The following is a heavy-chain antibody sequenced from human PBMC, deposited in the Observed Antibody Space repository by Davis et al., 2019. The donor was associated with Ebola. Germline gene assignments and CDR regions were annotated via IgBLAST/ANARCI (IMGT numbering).Heavy chain of an antibody. D-gene: IGHD2-8*02. CDR3: ARGSLGYCTGGVCYGYYYYYGIDV. V-gene: IGHV4-34*01. CDR2: INHSGST. Sequence: MPSETLSLTCAVYGGSFSGYYWSWIRQPPGKGLEWIGEINHSGSTNYNPSLKSRVTISVDTSKNQFSLKLSSVTAADTAVYYCARGSLGYCTGGVCYGYYYYYGIDVWGQGTTVTASS. CDR1: GGSFSGYY. J-gene: IGHJ6*02.